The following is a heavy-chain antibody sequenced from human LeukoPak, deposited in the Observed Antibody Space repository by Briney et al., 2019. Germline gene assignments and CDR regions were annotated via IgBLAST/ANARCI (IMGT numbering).Heavy chain of an antibody. CDR3: ARDYRDYYDSSGYSIQFDY. CDR2: IKQDGSEK. J-gene: IGHJ4*02. Sequence: GGSLRLSCAASGFTFSSYGMHWVRQAPGKGLEWVANIKQDGSEKYYVDSVKGRFTISRDNAKNSLYLQMNSLRAEDTAVYYCARDYRDYYDSSGYSIQFDYWGQGTLVTVSS. V-gene: IGHV3-7*01. D-gene: IGHD3-22*01. CDR1: GFTFSSYG.